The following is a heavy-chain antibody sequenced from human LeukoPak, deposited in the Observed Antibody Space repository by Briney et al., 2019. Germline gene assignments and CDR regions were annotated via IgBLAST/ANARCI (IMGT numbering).Heavy chain of an antibody. CDR2: IKEDGSEK. CDR3: AKESQTESYQLLIDY. J-gene: IGHJ4*02. V-gene: IGHV3-7*05. CDR1: GFTFSTYW. D-gene: IGHD2-2*01. Sequence: GGSLRLSCAASGFTFSTYWMSWLRQAPGKGLDWVANIKEDGSEKYYVDSVEGRFTISRDNAKNSLSLQLNSLRAEDAAVYYCAKESQTESYQLLIDYWGQGTLVTVSS.